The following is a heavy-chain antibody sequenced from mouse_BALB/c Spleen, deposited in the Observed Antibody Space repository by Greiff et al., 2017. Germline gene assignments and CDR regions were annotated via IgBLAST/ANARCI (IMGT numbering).Heavy chain of an antibody. D-gene: IGHD2-1*01. Sequence: QVQLQQPGAELVKPGASVKLSCKASGYTFTSYWMHWVKQRPGQGLEWIGEINPSNGRTNYNEKFKSKATLTVDKSSSTAYMQLSSLTSEDSAVYYCARWCNYPYFDYWGQGTTLTVSS. CDR3: ARWCNYPYFDY. CDR1: GYTFTSYW. J-gene: IGHJ2*01. V-gene: IGHV1S81*02. CDR2: INPSNGRT.